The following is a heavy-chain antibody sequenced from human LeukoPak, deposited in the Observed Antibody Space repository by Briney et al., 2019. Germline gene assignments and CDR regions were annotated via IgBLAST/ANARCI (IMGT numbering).Heavy chain of an antibody. D-gene: IGHD6-19*01. CDR3: AQGVVPNIAVSGPGY. CDR2: ISGTSSGSTSII. Sequence: GGSLRLSCEFSGFTFSTYAMNWVRQAPGKGLEWISYISGTSSGSTSIIHYADSVKGRFTISRDNAKNSLHLQMYSLRVEDTAIYYCAQGVVPNIAVSGPGYWGQGTLVSVSS. CDR1: GFTFSTYA. V-gene: IGHV3-48*04. J-gene: IGHJ4*02.